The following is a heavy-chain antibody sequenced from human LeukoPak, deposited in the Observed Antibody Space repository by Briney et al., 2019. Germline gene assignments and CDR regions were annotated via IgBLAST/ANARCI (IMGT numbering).Heavy chain of an antibody. D-gene: IGHD1-14*01. J-gene: IGHJ6*03. CDR2: ISSSSSYI. Sequence: GGSLRLSCAASGFTFSSYTMNWVRQAPGKGLERVSSISSSSSYIYYADSVKGRFTISRDNAKNSLYLQMNSLRAEDTAVYYCARDRGNQRGYYYYYMDVWGKGTTVTVSS. CDR1: GFTFSSYT. CDR3: ARDRGNQRGYYYYYMDV. V-gene: IGHV3-21*01.